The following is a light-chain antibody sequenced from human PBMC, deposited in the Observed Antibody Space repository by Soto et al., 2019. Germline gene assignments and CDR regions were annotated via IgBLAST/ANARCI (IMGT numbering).Light chain of an antibody. CDR1: SSNIGSNY. Sequence: QSVLTQSPSASGTPGQSVTISCFGSSSNIGSNYVYWYQQFPGTAPKLLFYNNDLRPPGVPDRFSGSKSGTSASLAISGLRPEDEADYYCSTWDDSVSAVLFGGGTKLTVL. V-gene: IGLV1-47*01. CDR3: STWDDSVSAVL. J-gene: IGLJ3*02. CDR2: NND.